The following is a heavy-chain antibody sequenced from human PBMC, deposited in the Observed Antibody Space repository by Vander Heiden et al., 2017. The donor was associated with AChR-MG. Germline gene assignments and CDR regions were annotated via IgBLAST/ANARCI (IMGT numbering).Heavy chain of an antibody. D-gene: IGHD1-26*01. CDR3: ASPRVGATTWGVFDY. Sequence: QVQLVQSGAEAKKPGSSVKVSCKASGGTFSSYAICWFRQAPGQGLEWLGGIIPIFGTANYAQKFQGRVTITADEATSTAYMELSSLRSEDTAVYYCASPRVGATTWGVFDYWGQGTLVTVSS. V-gene: IGHV1-69*01. J-gene: IGHJ4*02. CDR1: GGTFSSYA. CDR2: IIPIFGTA.